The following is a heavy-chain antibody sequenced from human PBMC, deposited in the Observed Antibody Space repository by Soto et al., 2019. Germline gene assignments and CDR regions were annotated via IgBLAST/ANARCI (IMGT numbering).Heavy chain of an antibody. CDR1: GGTFCSYA. V-gene: IGHV1-69*01. CDR2: IIPISDTT. D-gene: IGHD2-2*01. Sequence: QVQLVQSGAEVKKTGSSVKVSCKASGGTFCSYAISWVRQAPGQGLEWMGGIIPISDTTNYAQKFQGRVTITADESTNTAYMELISLRSEDTAVYYCARSQGSSTSLEIYYYYYYGMDIWGQWTTVTVSS. J-gene: IGHJ6*02. CDR3: ARSQGSSTSLEIYYYYYYGMDI.